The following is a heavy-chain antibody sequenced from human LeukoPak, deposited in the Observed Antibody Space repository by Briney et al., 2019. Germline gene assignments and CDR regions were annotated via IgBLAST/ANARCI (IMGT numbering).Heavy chain of an antibody. CDR1: GFTFSSYA. D-gene: IGHD3-9*01. CDR3: AKDMRFDWTPYYFDY. Sequence: GGSLRLSCAASGFTFSSYAMSWVRQAPGKGQEWVSAISGSGGSTYYADSVKGRFTISRDNSKNTPYLQMNSLRAEDTAVYYCAKDMRFDWTPYYFDYWGQGTLVTVSS. V-gene: IGHV3-23*01. CDR2: ISGSGGST. J-gene: IGHJ4*02.